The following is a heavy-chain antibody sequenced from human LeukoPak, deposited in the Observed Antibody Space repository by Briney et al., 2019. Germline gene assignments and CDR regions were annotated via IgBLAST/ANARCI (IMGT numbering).Heavy chain of an antibody. J-gene: IGHJ4*02. CDR2: INPTGGST. D-gene: IGHD5-12*01. V-gene: IGHV1-46*01. CDR3: AAVNLESGSDYFDY. Sequence: GASVKVSCKASGYTFTSYYMHWVRQAPGQGLEWMGLINPTGGSTGYAQKFQGRVTITRDMSTSTAYMELSSLRSEDTAVYYCAAVNLESGSDYFDYWGQGTLVTVSS. CDR1: GYTFTSYY.